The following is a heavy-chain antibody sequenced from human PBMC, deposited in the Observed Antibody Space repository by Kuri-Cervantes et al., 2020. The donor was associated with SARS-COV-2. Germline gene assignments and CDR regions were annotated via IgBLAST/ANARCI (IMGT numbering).Heavy chain of an antibody. Sequence: LSLTCAASGFTFSSHWMYWVRQVPGKGLVWVSRSNSDRTFTTYADSVEGRFTISRDNAKNTLYLQMNSLRAEDTALYYCARGGGYTGPNNYWFDPWGQGTLVTVSS. D-gene: IGHD2-2*02. CDR3: ARGGGYTGPNNYWFDP. J-gene: IGHJ5*02. CDR1: GFTFSSHW. V-gene: IGHV3-74*03. CDR2: SNSDRTFT.